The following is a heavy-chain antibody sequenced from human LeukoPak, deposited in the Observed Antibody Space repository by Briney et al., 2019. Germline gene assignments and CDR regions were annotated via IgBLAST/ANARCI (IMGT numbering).Heavy chain of an antibody. V-gene: IGHV3-48*03. CDR3: ARDEGEYCTRTTCYYGWFDP. CDR1: GFIFSTYG. J-gene: IGHJ5*02. Sequence: AGSLRLSCVGSGFIFSTYGMNWVRQAPGKGLEWVSYISGRGTTIYYADSVKGRFTISRDNAKSSLYLQMSSLRDEDTALYYCARDEGEYCTRTTCYYGWFDPWGQGTLVTVSS. D-gene: IGHD2-2*01. CDR2: ISGRGTTI.